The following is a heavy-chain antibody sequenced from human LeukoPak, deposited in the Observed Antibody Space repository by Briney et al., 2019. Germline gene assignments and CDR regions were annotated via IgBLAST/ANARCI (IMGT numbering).Heavy chain of an antibody. D-gene: IGHD1-26*01. CDR1: GFTFSSIA. V-gene: IGHV3-23*01. CDR2: IHCSGWST. Sequence: GGSLRLSCAASGFTFSSIAMTWVRQAPGKGLEWVSTIHCSGWSTYNADSVKGRFTISRDNSKNTLYLQLNSLRAEDTAIYYCAKDLIVGATADVFDIWGQGTMVTV. J-gene: IGHJ3*02. CDR3: AKDLIVGATADVFDI.